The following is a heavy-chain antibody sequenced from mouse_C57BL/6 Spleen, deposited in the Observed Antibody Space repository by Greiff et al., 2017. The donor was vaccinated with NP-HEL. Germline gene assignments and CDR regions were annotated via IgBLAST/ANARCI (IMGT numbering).Heavy chain of an antibody. CDR3: ARGTTVVPFDY. V-gene: IGHV1-76*01. J-gene: IGHJ2*01. D-gene: IGHD1-1*01. CDR1: GYTFTDYY. CDR2: IYPGSGNT. Sequence: VQLQQSGAELVRPGASVKLSCKASGYTFTDYYINWVKQRPGQGLEWIARIYPGSGNTYYNEKFKGKATLTAEKSSSTAYMQLSSLTSEDSAVYFCARGTTVVPFDYWGQGTTLTVSS.